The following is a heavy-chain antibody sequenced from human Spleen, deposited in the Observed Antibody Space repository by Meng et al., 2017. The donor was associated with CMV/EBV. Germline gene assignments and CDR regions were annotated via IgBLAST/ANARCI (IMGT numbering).Heavy chain of an antibody. Sequence: TSYGSNGVRQATGQGLEWMGGIIPILGAGNNAQKFRGRVTITADKSTGTVYMELSSLRSEDTAMYYCARVEEFCSSSNCNHYYYFDLWGRGTLVTVSS. D-gene: IGHD2-2*01. CDR2: IIPILGAG. J-gene: IGHJ2*01. V-gene: IGHV1-69*06. CDR1: TSYG. CDR3: ARVEEFCSSSNCNHYYYFDL.